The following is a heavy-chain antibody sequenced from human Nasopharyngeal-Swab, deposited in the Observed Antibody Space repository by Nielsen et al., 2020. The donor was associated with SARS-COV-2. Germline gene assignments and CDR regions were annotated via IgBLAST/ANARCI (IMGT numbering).Heavy chain of an antibody. J-gene: IGHJ6*02. Sequence: SETLSLTCAVSGGSISSSNWWSWVRQPPGKGLEWIGEIYHSGSTNYNPSLKSRVTISVDKSKNQFSLKLSSVTAADTAVYYCARWRTVTTIFYYGMDVWGQGTTVTVSS. D-gene: IGHD4-11*01. V-gene: IGHV4-4*02. CDR2: IYHSGST. CDR1: GGSISSSNW. CDR3: ARWRTVTTIFYYGMDV.